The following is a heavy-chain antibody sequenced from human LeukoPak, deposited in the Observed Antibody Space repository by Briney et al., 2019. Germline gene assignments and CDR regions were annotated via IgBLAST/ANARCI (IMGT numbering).Heavy chain of an antibody. Sequence: PGGSLRLSCAASGFTFSNYEMHWVRQAPGKGLQWVSYISSSGSSIYYADSVKGRLTISRDNAKNSLYLQMNNLRADDTAVYYCARESSITAAGTAFFDYWGQGTPVTVSS. CDR2: ISSSGSSI. CDR3: ARESSITAAGTAFFDY. CDR1: GFTFSNYE. V-gene: IGHV3-48*03. J-gene: IGHJ4*02. D-gene: IGHD6-13*01.